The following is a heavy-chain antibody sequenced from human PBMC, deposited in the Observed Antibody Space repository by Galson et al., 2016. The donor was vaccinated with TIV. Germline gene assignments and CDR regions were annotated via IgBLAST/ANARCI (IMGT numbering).Heavy chain of an antibody. CDR3: ARGGGRGYCDHPICYGYYGMAL. CDR1: GYTFSHYD. D-gene: IGHD2-2*03. V-gene: IGHV1-2*05. Sequence: SVKVSCKASGYTFSHYDLNWVRQAPGQGLEWMGRINPKNGATDYASKFQGRVTMTRDTSISIAYMELSSLRSDDTVVYYCARGGGRGYCDHPICYGYYGMALRGQGTRVTVSS. CDR2: INPKNGAT. J-gene: IGHJ6*01.